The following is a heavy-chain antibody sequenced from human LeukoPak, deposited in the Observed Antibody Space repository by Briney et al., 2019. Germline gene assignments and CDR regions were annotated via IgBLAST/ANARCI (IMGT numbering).Heavy chain of an antibody. CDR3: ARDRGGYTYSHDY. V-gene: IGHV4-39*07. CDR1: GGSVSSSSDS. J-gene: IGHJ4*02. Sequence: SETLSLTCTVSGGSVSSSSDSWGWIRQPPGKGLEWIGTISYSGSTYYSPSLKSRVTLSMDKSKNQLSLKLNFVTAADTAVYYCARDRGGYTYSHDYWGQGTLVTVSS. CDR2: ISYSGST. D-gene: IGHD5-18*01.